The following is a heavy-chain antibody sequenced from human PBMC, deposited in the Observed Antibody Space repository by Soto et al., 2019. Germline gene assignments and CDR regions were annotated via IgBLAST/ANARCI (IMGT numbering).Heavy chain of an antibody. CDR3: AKDLLRYYYGSGSSYNWFDP. CDR2: ISGSGGST. Sequence: GGSLRLSCAASGFTFSSYAMSWVRQAPGKGLEWVSAISGSGGSTYYADSVKGRFTISRDNSKNTLYLQMNSLRAEDTAVYYCAKDLLRYYYGSGSSYNWFDPWGQGTLVTVSS. J-gene: IGHJ5*02. D-gene: IGHD3-10*01. CDR1: GFTFSSYA. V-gene: IGHV3-23*01.